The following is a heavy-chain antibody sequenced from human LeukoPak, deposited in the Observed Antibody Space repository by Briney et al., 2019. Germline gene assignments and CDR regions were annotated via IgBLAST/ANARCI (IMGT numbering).Heavy chain of an antibody. V-gene: IGHV4-59*01. Sequence: SETLSLTCTVSGVSLTNYYWNWLRQPPGKGLEWIGYIYYSGNTNYNPSLNSRVTISVDTSKNQFSLKLSSVTAADTAVYYCARGRAYYDSTGYGYWGQGTLVTVSS. CDR3: ARGRAYYDSTGYGY. J-gene: IGHJ4*02. D-gene: IGHD3-22*01. CDR1: GVSLTNYY. CDR2: IYYSGNT.